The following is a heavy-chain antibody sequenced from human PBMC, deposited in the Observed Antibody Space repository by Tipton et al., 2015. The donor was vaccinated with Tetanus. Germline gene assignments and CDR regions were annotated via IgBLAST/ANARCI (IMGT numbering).Heavy chain of an antibody. CDR3: ARDRGDYIYYGMDV. J-gene: IGHJ6*02. D-gene: IGHD3-16*01. Sequence: VQLVQSGAELKKPGASVKVSCTASGYTFTGYYMYWVRQAPGQGLEGVGWIDPNSGDTIYAQNFQGRVTMTRDTSISTVYMELSRLRSDDTAVYYCARDRGDYIYYGMDVWGPGTTVTVSS. V-gene: IGHV1-2*02. CDR2: IDPNSGDT. CDR1: GYTFTGYY.